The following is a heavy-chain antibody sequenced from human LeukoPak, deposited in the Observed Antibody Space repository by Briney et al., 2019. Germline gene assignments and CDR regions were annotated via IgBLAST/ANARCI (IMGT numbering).Heavy chain of an antibody. CDR2: IKQDGSET. CDR1: GFTFSNYW. J-gene: IGHJ6*03. V-gene: IGHV3-7*01. Sequence: PGGSLRLSCAASGFTFSNYWMTWVRQAPGKGLEWVANIKQDGSETYYVDSVKGRFTISRDNAKNSLYLQMNSLRAEDTAVYYCARGDSHYYYMDVWGKGTTVTVSS. CDR3: ARGDSHYYYMDV. D-gene: IGHD5-18*01.